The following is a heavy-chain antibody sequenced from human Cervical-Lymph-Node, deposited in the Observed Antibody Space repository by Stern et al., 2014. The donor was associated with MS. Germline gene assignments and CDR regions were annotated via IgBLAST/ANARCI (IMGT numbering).Heavy chain of an antibody. D-gene: IGHD3-10*01. CDR1: GFSLNNPTMG. Sequence: ESGPVLVKPTETLTLTCTVSGFSLNNPTMGVSWIRQPPGKALEWLAHLFSNDEKSYSTSLKSRLTISKDISKSQVVLTMSNMDPVDTATYSCARTSYYSDSGTWVGWFDPWGQGTLVTVSS. CDR3: ARTSYYSDSGTWVGWFDP. J-gene: IGHJ5*02. V-gene: IGHV2-26*01. CDR2: LFSNDEK.